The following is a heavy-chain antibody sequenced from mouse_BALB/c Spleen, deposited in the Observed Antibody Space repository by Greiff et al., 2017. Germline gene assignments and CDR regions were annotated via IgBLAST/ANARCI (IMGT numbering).Heavy chain of an antibody. Sequence: EVHLVESGGGLVKTGGSLKLSCAASGLTFSDYYMYWVRQTPEKRLEWVATISDGGSYTYYPDSVKGRFTISRDNAKNNLYLQMSSLKSEDTAMYYCAIGHYGDEGFAYWGQGTLVTVSA. CDR3: AIGHYGDEGFAY. V-gene: IGHV5-4*02. D-gene: IGHD1-2*01. J-gene: IGHJ3*01. CDR1: GLTFSDYY. CDR2: ISDGGSYT.